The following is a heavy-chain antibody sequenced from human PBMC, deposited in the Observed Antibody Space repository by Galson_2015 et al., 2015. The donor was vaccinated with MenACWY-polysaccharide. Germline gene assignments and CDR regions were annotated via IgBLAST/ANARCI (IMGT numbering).Heavy chain of an antibody. V-gene: IGHV3-23*01. CDR1: GFTFSSYA. J-gene: IGHJ4*02. CDR3: APYYYDSRQGYYFDY. Sequence: SLRLSCAASGFTFSSYAMSWVRQAPGKGLEWVSAISGSGGSTYYADSVKGRFTISRDNSKNTLYLQMNSLRAEDTAVYYCAPYYYDSRQGYYFDYWGQGTLVTVSS. D-gene: IGHD3-22*01. CDR2: ISGSGGST.